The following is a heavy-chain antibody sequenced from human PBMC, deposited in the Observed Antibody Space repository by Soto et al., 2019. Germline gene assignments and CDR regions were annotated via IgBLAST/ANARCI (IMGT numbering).Heavy chain of an antibody. CDR3: VKDPVSGGSGGAYFDY. J-gene: IGHJ4*02. V-gene: IGHV3-23*01. D-gene: IGHD2-8*02. CDR1: GFTFSNYA. CDR2: MSGNGGRI. Sequence: EVQLLESGGGLVQPGGSLRLSCAVSGFTFSNYAMTWVRQAPEKGLEWVSLMSGNGGRILYAGSVKGRFTISRDNSKNTLYLQMNSLSLEDTAVYYCVKDPVSGGSGGAYFDYWGQGTLVTVSS.